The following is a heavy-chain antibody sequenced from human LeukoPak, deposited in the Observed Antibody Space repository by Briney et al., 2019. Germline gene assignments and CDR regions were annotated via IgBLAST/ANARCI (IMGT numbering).Heavy chain of an antibody. CDR1: GLTVSSNY. Sequence: PGGSLRLSCAASGLTVSSNYMSWVRQAPGKGLEWVGRIKSKTDGGTTDYAAPVKGRFTISRDDSKNTLYLQMNRLKTEDTAVYYCTREGGTYSGYDGYYFDYWGQGTLVTVSS. V-gene: IGHV3-15*01. J-gene: IGHJ4*02. CDR2: IKSKTDGGTT. CDR3: TREGGTYSGYDGYYFDY. D-gene: IGHD5-12*01.